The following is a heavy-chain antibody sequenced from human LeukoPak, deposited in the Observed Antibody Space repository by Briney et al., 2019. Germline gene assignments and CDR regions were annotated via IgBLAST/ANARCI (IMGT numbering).Heavy chain of an antibody. Sequence: GASEKVSCKASGYTFTSYAMNWVRHAPGQRLEWMGWINPNSGGTNYAQKFQGRVTMTRDTSIRTAYMELSRLRSDDTAVYYCARSYSSSWYGRFDPWGQGTLVTVSS. J-gene: IGHJ5*02. CDR2: INPNSGGT. D-gene: IGHD6-13*01. CDR1: GYTFTSYA. V-gene: IGHV1-2*02. CDR3: ARSYSSSWYGRFDP.